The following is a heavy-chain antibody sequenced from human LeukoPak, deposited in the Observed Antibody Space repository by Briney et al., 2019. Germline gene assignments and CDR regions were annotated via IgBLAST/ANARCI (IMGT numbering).Heavy chain of an antibody. D-gene: IGHD6-19*01. Sequence: PSGTLSLTCAVSGGSISSINWWSWVRQPPGKGLEWIGEIYHSGSTNYNPSLKSRVTISVDKSKNQFSLKLSSVTAADTAVYYCAREGRIAVAGTLFDYWGQGTLVTVSS. CDR2: IYHSGST. CDR3: AREGRIAVAGTLFDY. V-gene: IGHV4-4*02. CDR1: GGSISSINW. J-gene: IGHJ4*02.